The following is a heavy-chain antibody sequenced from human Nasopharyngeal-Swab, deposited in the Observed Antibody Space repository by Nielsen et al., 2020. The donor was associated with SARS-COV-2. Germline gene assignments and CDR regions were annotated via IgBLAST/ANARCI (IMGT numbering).Heavy chain of an antibody. D-gene: IGHD3-10*01. CDR2: IYYSGST. J-gene: IGHJ6*02. V-gene: IGHV4-31*02. Sequence: WIRQPPGKGLEWIGYIYYSGSTYYNPSLKSRVTISVGTSKNQFSLKLSSVTAADTAVYYCARDLIYYYGSGSYGAPHYYYYGMDVWGQGTTVTVSS. CDR3: ARDLIYYYGSGSYGAPHYYYYGMDV.